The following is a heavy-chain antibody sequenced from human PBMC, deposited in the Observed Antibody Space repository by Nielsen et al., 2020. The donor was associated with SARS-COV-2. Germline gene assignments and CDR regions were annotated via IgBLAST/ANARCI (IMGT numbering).Heavy chain of an antibody. D-gene: IGHD3-3*01. CDR1: GFTFSSYW. CDR2: INSDGSST. J-gene: IGHJ6*02. Sequence: GESLKISCAASGFTFSSYWMHWVRQAPGKGLVWVSRINSDGSSTSYADSVKGRFTISRDNAKNTLYLQMNSLRAGDTAVYYCAREWRYGMDVWGQGTTVTVSS. CDR3: AREWRYGMDV. V-gene: IGHV3-74*01.